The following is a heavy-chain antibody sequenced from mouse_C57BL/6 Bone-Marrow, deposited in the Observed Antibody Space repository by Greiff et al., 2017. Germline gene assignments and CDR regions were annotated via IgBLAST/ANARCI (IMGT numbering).Heavy chain of an antibody. CDR3: AREDHYYGSSYWYFDV. J-gene: IGHJ1*03. V-gene: IGHV1-61*01. Sequence: QVQLQQPGAELVRPGSSVKLSCKASGYTFTSYWMDWVKQRPGQGLEWIGNIYPSDSETHYNQKFKDKATLTVDKSSSTAYMQLSSLTSEDSAVYYCAREDHYYGSSYWYFDVWGTGTTVTVSS. CDR1: GYTFTSYW. CDR2: IYPSDSET. D-gene: IGHD1-1*01.